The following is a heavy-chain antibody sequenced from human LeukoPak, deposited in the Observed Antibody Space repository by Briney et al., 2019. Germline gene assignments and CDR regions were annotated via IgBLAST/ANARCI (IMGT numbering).Heavy chain of an antibody. CDR2: INTDGSST. CDR1: GFTFSSYW. CDR3: ARVLGGVRGYYSN. Sequence: PGGSLRLSCAASGFTFSSYWMHWVRQAPGKGLVWVSRINTDGSSTSYADSVKGRFTISRDNAKNTLYLQMNSLRAEDTAVYYCARVLGGVRGYYSNWGQGTLVTVSS. J-gene: IGHJ4*02. V-gene: IGHV3-74*01. D-gene: IGHD3-3*01.